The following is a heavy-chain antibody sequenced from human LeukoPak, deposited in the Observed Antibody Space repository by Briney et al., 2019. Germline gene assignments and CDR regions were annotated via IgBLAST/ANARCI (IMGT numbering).Heavy chain of an antibody. Sequence: SETLSLTCTVSGGSISSYYWSWIRQPPGKGLEWIGYIYYSGGTNYNPSLKSRVTISVDTSKNQFSLKLSSVTAADTAVYYCASIGYGDYVDYWGQGTLVTVSS. CDR2: IYYSGGT. CDR3: ASIGYGDYVDY. D-gene: IGHD4-17*01. CDR1: GGSISSYY. V-gene: IGHV4-59*08. J-gene: IGHJ4*02.